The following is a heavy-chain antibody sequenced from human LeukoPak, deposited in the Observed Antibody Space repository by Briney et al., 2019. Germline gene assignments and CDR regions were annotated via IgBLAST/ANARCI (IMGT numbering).Heavy chain of an antibody. V-gene: IGHV1-18*01. CDR3: ARDLGYYYDSSGYYFSWNYYYYGMDV. CDR2: ISTYNGNT. CDR1: GYTFTSYG. D-gene: IGHD3-22*01. Sequence: ASVKVSCKASGYTFTSYGISWVRQAPGQGLEWMGWISTYNGNTNYAQKLQGRVTMTTDTSTSTAYMELRSLRSDDTAVYYCARDLGYYYDSSGYYFSWNYYYYGMDVWGQGTTVTVSS. J-gene: IGHJ6*02.